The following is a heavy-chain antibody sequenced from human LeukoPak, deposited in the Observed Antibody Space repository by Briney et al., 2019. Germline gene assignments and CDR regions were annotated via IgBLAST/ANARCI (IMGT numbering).Heavy chain of an antibody. V-gene: IGHV3-33*01. D-gene: IGHD2-2*01. CDR3: ARVDCSRASCWDYYYTMDV. CDR1: GFTSSSYD. J-gene: IGHJ6*02. CDR2: IWYDGSNK. Sequence: GGSLRLSCAASGFTSSSYDMHWVRQAPGKGLEWVAVIWYDGSNKYFADSVKGRFTISRDNSKNTLYLQMSSLRAEDTAMYYCARVDCSRASCWDYYYTMDVWGQGTTVTVSS.